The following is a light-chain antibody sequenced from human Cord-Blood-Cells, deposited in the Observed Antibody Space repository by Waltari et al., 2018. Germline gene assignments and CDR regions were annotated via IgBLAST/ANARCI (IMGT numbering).Light chain of an antibody. V-gene: IGKV3-11*01. Sequence: EIVLTQSPATLSLSPGESATLSCRASQRVSSYLAWYQQKPGQAPRLLIYDASNRATGIPARFSGSGSGTDSTLTISSLEPEDFAVYYCQQRSNWPPLTFGGGTNVEIK. CDR1: QRVSSY. CDR2: DAS. CDR3: QQRSNWPPLT. J-gene: IGKJ4*01.